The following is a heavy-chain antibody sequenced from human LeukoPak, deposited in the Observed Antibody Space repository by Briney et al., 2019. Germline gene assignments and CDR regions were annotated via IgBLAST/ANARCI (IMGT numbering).Heavy chain of an antibody. CDR1: GGTFSSYA. V-gene: IGHV1-69*13. CDR2: IIPIFGTA. J-gene: IGHJ4*02. CDR3: AREMAGLRTGEFDY. D-gene: IGHD7-27*01. Sequence: ASVKVSCKASGGTFSSYAISWVRQAPGQGLEWMGGIIPIFGTANYAQKFQGRVTITADEPTSTAYMELSSLRSEDTAVYYCAREMAGLRTGEFDYWGQGTLVTVSS.